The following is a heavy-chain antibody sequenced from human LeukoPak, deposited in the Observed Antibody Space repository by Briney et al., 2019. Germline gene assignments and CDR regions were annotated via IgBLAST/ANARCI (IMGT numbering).Heavy chain of an antibody. J-gene: IGHJ3*02. CDR3: ARFSRLGYCSGGSCYSSLDAFDI. CDR2: IYPGDSDT. D-gene: IGHD2-15*01. Sequence: GESLKISCKGSGYSFTSYWIAWVRQMPGKGLEWMGIIYPGDSDTRYSPSFQGQVTISADKSISTAYLQWSSLKASDTAMYYCARFSRLGYCSGGSCYSSLDAFDIWGQGTMVTVSS. CDR1: GYSFTSYW. V-gene: IGHV5-51*01.